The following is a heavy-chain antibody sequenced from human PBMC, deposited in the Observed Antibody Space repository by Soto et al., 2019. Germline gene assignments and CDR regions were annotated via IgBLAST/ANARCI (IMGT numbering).Heavy chain of an antibody. CDR3: AADRGYYDSSGYYYVDY. CDR1: GFTFTSSA. D-gene: IGHD3-22*01. Sequence: SVKVSCKASGFTFTSSAVQLVRQARGQRLEWIGWIVVGSGNTNYAQKFQERVTITRDMSTSTAYMELSSLRSEDTAVYYCAADRGYYDSSGYYYVDYWGQGTLVTVSS. CDR2: IVVGSGNT. J-gene: IGHJ4*02. V-gene: IGHV1-58*01.